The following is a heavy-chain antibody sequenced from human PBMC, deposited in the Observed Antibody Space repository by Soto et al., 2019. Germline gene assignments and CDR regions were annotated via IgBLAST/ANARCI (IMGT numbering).Heavy chain of an antibody. J-gene: IGHJ4*02. D-gene: IGHD1-1*01. CDR1: GYTFTSYG. CDR2: ISSHNGNT. V-gene: IGHV1-18*01. Sequence: QVHLVQSGAEVKKPGASVKVYCKGSGYTFTSYGITWVRQAPGQGLEWMGWISSHNGNTDYARKLQGRVTVTRDTPTSTAYMELRGLRSDDTAVYYCARGRYGDYWGQGALVTVSS. CDR3: ARGRYGDY.